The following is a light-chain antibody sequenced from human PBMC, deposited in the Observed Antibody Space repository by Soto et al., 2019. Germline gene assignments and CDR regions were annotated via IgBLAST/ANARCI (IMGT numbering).Light chain of an antibody. J-gene: IGKJ4*01. CDR1: QSISRW. V-gene: IGKV1-5*01. CDR2: DAS. Sequence: DIQMTQSPSTLSVSVGDTVTITCRASQSISRWLAWYQQEPGKAPKLLIYDASSLESGVPSRFSGSGFGTEFTLTISSLQPDDFATYHCQQYNSWSGVTFGGGTKVDIK. CDR3: QQYNSWSGVT.